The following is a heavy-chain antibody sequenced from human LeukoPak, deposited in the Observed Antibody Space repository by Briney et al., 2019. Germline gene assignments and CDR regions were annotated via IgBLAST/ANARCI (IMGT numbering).Heavy chain of an antibody. CDR3: ARDARIAAAGRYYGMDV. V-gene: IGHV1-69*04. CDR1: GGSFSSYA. J-gene: IGHJ6*02. D-gene: IGHD6-13*01. Sequence: SVKVSCKASGGSFSSYAISWVRQAPGQGLEWMGRIIPILGIANYAQKFQGRVTITADKSTSTAYMELSSLRSEDTAVYYCARDARIAAAGRYYGMDVWGQGTTVTVSS. CDR2: IIPILGIA.